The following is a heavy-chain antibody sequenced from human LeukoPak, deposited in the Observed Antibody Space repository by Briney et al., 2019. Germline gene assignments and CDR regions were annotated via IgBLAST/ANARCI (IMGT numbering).Heavy chain of an antibody. CDR1: GFTFSSYA. V-gene: IGHV3-30*04. J-gene: IGHJ3*02. Sequence: GGSLRLSCAASGFTFSSYAMHWLRQARGKGLEWVAVISYDGSNKYYADSVKGRFTISRDNSKNTLYLQMNSLRAEDTAVYYCARIRVVVAALDAFDIWGQGTMVTVSS. D-gene: IGHD2-15*01. CDR3: ARIRVVVAALDAFDI. CDR2: ISYDGSNK.